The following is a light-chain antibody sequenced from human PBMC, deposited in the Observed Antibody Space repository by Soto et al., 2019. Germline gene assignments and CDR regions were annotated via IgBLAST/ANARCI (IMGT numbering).Light chain of an antibody. CDR3: HQRKSWPRT. J-gene: IGKJ1*01. CDR2: DTS. CDR1: QTVSNK. Sequence: EIVLTQSPATLSSSPGERATLSCRASQTVSNKLAWCQHKPGQAPRLLIYDTSNRATGIPARFSGSGSGTDFTLTISSLEPEDFAVYYCHQRKSWPRTFGQGTKVEIK. V-gene: IGKV3-11*01.